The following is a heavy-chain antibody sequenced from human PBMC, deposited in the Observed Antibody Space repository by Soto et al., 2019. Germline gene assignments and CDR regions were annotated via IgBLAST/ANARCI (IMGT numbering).Heavy chain of an antibody. J-gene: IGHJ5*02. CDR2: INSDGSST. Sequence: EVQLVESGGGLVQPGGSLRLSCAASGFTFSSYWMHWVRQAPGKGLVWVSRINSDGSSTSYADSVKGRFTISRDNAENTLYLQMNSPRAEDTAVYYCARGYYGSGHNWFDPWGQGTLVTVSP. V-gene: IGHV3-74*01. CDR1: GFTFSSYW. D-gene: IGHD3-10*01. CDR3: ARGYYGSGHNWFDP.